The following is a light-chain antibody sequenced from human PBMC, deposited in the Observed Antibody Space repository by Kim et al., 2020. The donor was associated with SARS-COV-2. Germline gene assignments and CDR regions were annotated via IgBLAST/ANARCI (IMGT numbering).Light chain of an antibody. CDR3: QQYGSSPQT. V-gene: IGKV3-20*01. CDR2: GAS. Sequence: EIVLTQSPGTLSLSPGERATLSCRASQSVSSSYLAWNQQKPGQAPRLLIYGASNRATGISDRFSGSGSGTDFTLTISRLEPEDFAVYYCQQYGSSPQTFGHGTKVDIK. CDR1: QSVSSSY. J-gene: IGKJ1*01.